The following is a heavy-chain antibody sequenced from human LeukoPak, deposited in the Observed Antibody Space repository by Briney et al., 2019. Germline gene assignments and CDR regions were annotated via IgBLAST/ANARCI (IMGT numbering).Heavy chain of an antibody. CDR1: GYSISSGYY. CDR2: IYHSGST. V-gene: IGHV4-38-2*01. J-gene: IGHJ4*02. CDR3: ARPYYYDSSGYLF. Sequence: SETLSLTCAVSGYSISSGYYWGWIRQPPGKGLEWIGSIYHSGSTYYNPSLKCRVTISVDTSKNQFSLKLSSVTAADTAVYYCARPYYYDSSGYLFWGQGTLVTVSS. D-gene: IGHD3-22*01.